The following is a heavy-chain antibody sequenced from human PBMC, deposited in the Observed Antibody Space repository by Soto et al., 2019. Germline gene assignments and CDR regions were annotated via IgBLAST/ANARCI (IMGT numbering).Heavy chain of an antibody. CDR2: IWHDGGNK. V-gene: IGHV3-33*01. CDR1: GFTFSSYG. J-gene: IGHJ4*02. Sequence: GGSLRLSCAASGFTFSSYGMHWVRQAPGKGLEWVAFIWHDGGNKFYAESVKGRCSLSRNNSKNTLYMQLTSLSAEGPAMFYYSRNGEVKTAFRNDYWGQGTLVTVSS. CDR3: SRNGEVKTAFRNDY. D-gene: IGHD3-10*01.